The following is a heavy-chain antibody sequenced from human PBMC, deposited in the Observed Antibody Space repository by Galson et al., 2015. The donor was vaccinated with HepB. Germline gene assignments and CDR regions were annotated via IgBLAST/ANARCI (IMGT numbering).Heavy chain of an antibody. J-gene: IGHJ6*02. CDR3: AKGPPDSWLVDIPYYYYGMDV. CDR2: ISYDGSNK. V-gene: IGHV3-30*18. Sequence: SLRLSCAASGFTFSSYGMHWVRQAPGKGLEWVAVISYDGSNKYYADSVKGRFTISRDNSKNTLYLQMNSLRAEDTAVYYCAKGPPDSWLVDIPYYYYGMDVWGQGTTVTVSS. CDR1: GFTFSSYG. D-gene: IGHD6-19*01.